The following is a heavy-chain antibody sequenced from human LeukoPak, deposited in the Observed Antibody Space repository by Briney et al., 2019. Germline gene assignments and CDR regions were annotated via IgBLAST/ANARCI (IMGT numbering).Heavy chain of an antibody. V-gene: IGHV3-30-3*01. Sequence: GGSLRLSCAASGFTFSSYDIHWVRQAPGKGLEWVAVISYDGNNKYHADSVEGRFTISRDNSKNTLFLQMNSLRLEDTAVYYCARGPSSGSPGNWFDPWGQGALVTVSS. J-gene: IGHJ5*02. CDR1: GFTFSSYD. CDR2: ISYDGNNK. CDR3: ARGPSSGSPGNWFDP. D-gene: IGHD6-19*01.